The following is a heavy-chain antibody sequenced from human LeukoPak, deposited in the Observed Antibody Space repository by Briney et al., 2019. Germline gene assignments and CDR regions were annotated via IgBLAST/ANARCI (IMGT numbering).Heavy chain of an antibody. CDR1: GGSISSYY. J-gene: IGHJ4*02. D-gene: IGHD3-22*01. Sequence: SETLSLTRTVSGGSISSYYWSWIRQPPGKGQEWIGYIYYSGSTNYNPSLKSRVTISVDTSKNQFSLKLSSATAADTAVYYCARAFWYYDSSGYLYYFDYWGQGTLVTVSS. CDR3: ARAFWYYDSSGYLYYFDY. CDR2: IYYSGST. V-gene: IGHV4-59*01.